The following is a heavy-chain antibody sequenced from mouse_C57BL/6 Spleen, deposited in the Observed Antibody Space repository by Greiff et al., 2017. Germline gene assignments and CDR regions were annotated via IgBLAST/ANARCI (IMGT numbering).Heavy chain of an antibody. CDR3: ARDRASQATYYFDY. CDR1: GFTFSSYA. CDR2: ISDGGSYT. J-gene: IGHJ2*01. D-gene: IGHD3-2*02. V-gene: IGHV5-4*01. Sequence: EVKVVESGGGLVKPGGSLKLSCAASGFTFSSYAMSWVRQTPEKRLEWVATISDGGSYTNYPDNVKGRFTISRDNAKNNLYLQMSHLKSEDTAMYYCARDRASQATYYFDYWGQGTTLTVSS.